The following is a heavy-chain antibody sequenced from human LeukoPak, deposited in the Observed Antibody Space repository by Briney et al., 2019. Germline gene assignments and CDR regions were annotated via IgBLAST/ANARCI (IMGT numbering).Heavy chain of an antibody. CDR2: IYSGGST. CDR3: ARGQSNGDYGLDY. CDR1: GFTFSSYS. J-gene: IGHJ4*02. D-gene: IGHD4-17*01. V-gene: IGHV3-66*01. Sequence: PGGSLRLSCAASGFTFSSYSMNWVRQAPGKGLEWVSLIYSGGSTNYGDSVKGRFTISRDNSKNTLYLQMNSLRAEDTAVYYCARGQSNGDYGLDYWGQGTLVTVSS.